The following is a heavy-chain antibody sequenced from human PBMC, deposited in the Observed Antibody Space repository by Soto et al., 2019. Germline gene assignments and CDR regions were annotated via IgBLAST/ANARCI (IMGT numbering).Heavy chain of an antibody. V-gene: IGHV4-31*03. CDR1: GGSISSSSYY. CDR3: ARSYNGDWFDP. J-gene: IGHJ5*02. CDR2: IYYSGST. Sequence: SETLSLTCTVSGGSISSSSYYWGWIRQHPGKGLEWIGYIYYSGSTYYNPSLKSRVTISVDTSKNQFSLKLSSVTAADTAVYYCARSYNGDWFDPWGQGTLVTVSS. D-gene: IGHD1-26*01.